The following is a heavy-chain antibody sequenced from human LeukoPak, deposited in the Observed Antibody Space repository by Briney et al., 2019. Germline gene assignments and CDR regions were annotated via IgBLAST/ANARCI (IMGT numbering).Heavy chain of an antibody. Sequence: GASVKVSCKASGYTFTSYGISWVRQAPGQGLEWMGWISAYNGNTNYAQKLQGRVTMTTDTSTSTAYMELRSLRSDDTAVYYCARVTKYCSSTSCYYYYYYMDVWGKGTTVTVSS. V-gene: IGHV1-18*01. CDR1: GYTFTSYG. CDR3: ARVTKYCSSTSCYYYYYYMDV. CDR2: ISAYNGNT. D-gene: IGHD2-2*01. J-gene: IGHJ6*03.